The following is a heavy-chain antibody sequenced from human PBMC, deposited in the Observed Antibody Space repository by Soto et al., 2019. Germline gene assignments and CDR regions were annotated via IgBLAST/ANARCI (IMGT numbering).Heavy chain of an antibody. Sequence: QVQLVESGGGFVKPXGSLRLSCATSGFKFNEYYMSWLRQAPGKGLEWVGYISGSETIINYAESVKGRFXIXXXXXXXXXXXXXXXXXXXDTALYYCARDREGLSGFGWDEYWGQGTLVTVSS. V-gene: IGHV3-11*01. J-gene: IGHJ4*02. CDR2: ISGSETII. D-gene: IGHD3-10*01. CDR1: GFKFNEYY. CDR3: ARDREGLSGFGWDEY.